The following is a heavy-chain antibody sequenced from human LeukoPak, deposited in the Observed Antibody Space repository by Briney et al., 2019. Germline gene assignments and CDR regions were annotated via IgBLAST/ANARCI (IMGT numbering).Heavy chain of an antibody. V-gene: IGHV4-30-4*01. D-gene: IGHD3-22*01. CDR2: MYYSGST. CDR3: ARPYYYDSRIDP. CDR1: GGSVSSGDYY. Sequence: SETLSLTCTVSGGSVSSGDYYWSWIGQPPGKGLEWIAYMYYSGSTYYNPSLKSRVTMSADTSKNQLSLKLSSVTAADTAVYYCARPYYYDSRIDPWGQGILVTVSS. J-gene: IGHJ5*02.